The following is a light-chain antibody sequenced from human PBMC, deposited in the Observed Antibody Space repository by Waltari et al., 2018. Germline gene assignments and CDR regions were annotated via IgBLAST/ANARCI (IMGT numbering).Light chain of an antibody. Sequence: DTQLSQFPSTLAASVGDRVTITCRAREAINKWLAWYQQKPGKAPKVLIYDASTVQSGVPSRFSGSGSGTEFTLTIDSLQSEDFAVYFCQQYNSWPFTFGPGTQVDIK. J-gene: IGKJ3*01. CDR1: EAINKW. V-gene: IGKV1-5*01. CDR2: DAS. CDR3: QQYNSWPFT.